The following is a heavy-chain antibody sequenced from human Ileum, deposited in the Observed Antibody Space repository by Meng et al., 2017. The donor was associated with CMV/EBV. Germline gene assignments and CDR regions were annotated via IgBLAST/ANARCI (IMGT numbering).Heavy chain of an antibody. CDR2: ITSYDTTT. CDR1: GFTFSSYW. J-gene: IGHJ4*02. Sequence: VQLGGSGGGLVQPGGSLRLSCAASGFTFSSYWMHWVRQAPGKGLVWVSRITSYDTTTAYADSVKGRFTISRDNAKNTLFLQMDSLRAEDTAIYYCARSSYPYFFDYWGQGTLVTVSS. V-gene: IGHV3-74*01. CDR3: ARSSYPYFFDY. D-gene: IGHD3-10*01.